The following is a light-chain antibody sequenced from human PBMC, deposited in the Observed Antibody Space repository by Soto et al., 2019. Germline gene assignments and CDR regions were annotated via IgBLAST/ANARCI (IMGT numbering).Light chain of an antibody. J-gene: IGKJ2*01. Sequence: DIQVTQSPSSLSASVGDRVTITCRASQTIRIDLNWYQQKPGKAPNLLIYAASSLQSGVPSRFRGRGSGKDFTLTISSLQPEDFATYYCQQSYNTPYTFGQGTKLDIK. V-gene: IGKV1-39*01. CDR2: AAS. CDR1: QTIRID. CDR3: QQSYNTPYT.